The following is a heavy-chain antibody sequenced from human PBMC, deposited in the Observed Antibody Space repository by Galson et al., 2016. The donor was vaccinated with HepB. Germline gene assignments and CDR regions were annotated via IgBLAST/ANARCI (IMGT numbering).Heavy chain of an antibody. D-gene: IGHD3-3*02. CDR1: GFIFGTSW. Sequence: SLRLSCAASGFIFGTSWMTWVRQAPGKGLEWVASINQDGDVTYYLDSVRGRFTISRDNSKNSVYLQMDSLTAGDTAIYYWASSIPTRALGFEFGGQGTLVAVSS. V-gene: IGHV3-7*01. CDR3: ASSIPTRALGFEF. CDR2: INQDGDVT. J-gene: IGHJ4*02.